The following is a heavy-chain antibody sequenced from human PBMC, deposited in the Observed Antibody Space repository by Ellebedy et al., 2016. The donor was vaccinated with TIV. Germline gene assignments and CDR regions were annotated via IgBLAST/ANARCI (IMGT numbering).Heavy chain of an antibody. CDR1: GSSISSGYY. CDR2: MFHSGST. J-gene: IGHJ4*02. CDR3: ARWVGHFDF. D-gene: IGHD1-26*01. V-gene: IGHV4-38-2*01. Sequence: MPSETLSLTCSVSGSSISSGYYWGWIRQPPGRGLEWIGSMFHSGSTYYSPSLKSRVTISVDTSKNQLSLRLSSVTAADTAVYYCARWVGHFDFWGQGAQVTVSS.